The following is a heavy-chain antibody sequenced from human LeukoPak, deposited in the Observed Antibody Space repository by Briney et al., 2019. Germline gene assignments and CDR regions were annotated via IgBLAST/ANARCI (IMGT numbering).Heavy chain of an antibody. J-gene: IGHJ4*02. D-gene: IGHD3-10*01. CDR3: ARDPSYYYGSGSYYNPSGAFDY. CDR1: GFTFSSYE. V-gene: IGHV3-48*03. Sequence: GGSLRLSCAVSGFTFSSYEVNWVRQAPGKGLEWVSYISSSGNTIKYADSVKGRFTMSRDNAKNSLYLQMNSLRAEDTAVYYCARDPSYYYGSGSYYNPSGAFDYWGQGTLVTVSS. CDR2: ISSSGNTI.